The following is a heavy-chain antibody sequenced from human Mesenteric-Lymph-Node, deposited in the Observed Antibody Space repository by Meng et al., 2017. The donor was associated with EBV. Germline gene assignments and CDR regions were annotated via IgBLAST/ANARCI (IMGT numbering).Heavy chain of an antibody. CDR1: GGSISSYNW. V-gene: IGHV4-4*02. CDR2: IYHSGST. D-gene: IGHD6-19*01. CDR3: ARLVSGWSGSYYFDY. J-gene: IGHJ4*02. Sequence: QESGPGLVKPSGTLSLTCAVSGGSISSYNWWSWVRQPPGKGLEWIGEIYHSGSTNNNPSLRSRVTISVDTSKNQFSLKLSSVTAADTAVYYCARLVSGWSGSYYFDYWGQGTLVTVSS.